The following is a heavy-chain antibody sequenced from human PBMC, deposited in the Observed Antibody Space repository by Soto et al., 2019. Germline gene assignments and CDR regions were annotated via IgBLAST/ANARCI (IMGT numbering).Heavy chain of an antibody. J-gene: IGHJ4*02. Sequence: PSETLSLTCTASGDSISSYYWSWIRQPPGKGLEWIGYIYYSGSTNYNPSLKSRVTISVDTSKNQFSLKLSSVTAADTAVYYCAREKKSEYSSSSGLDYWGQGTQVTVSS. D-gene: IGHD6-6*01. CDR2: IYYSGST. V-gene: IGHV4-59*01. CDR3: AREKKSEYSSSSGLDY. CDR1: GDSISSYY.